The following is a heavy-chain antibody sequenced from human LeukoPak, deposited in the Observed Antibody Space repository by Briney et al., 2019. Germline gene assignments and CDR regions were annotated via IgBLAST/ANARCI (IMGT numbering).Heavy chain of an antibody. Sequence: SETLSLTCTVSGGSISSYYWSWIRQPPGKGLEWIGYIYYSGSTNYNPSLKSRVTISVDTSKNQFSLTLSSVTAADTAVYYCARDSHLGGIFGVVAHYYGMDVWGQGTTVTVSS. V-gene: IGHV4-59*01. D-gene: IGHD3-3*01. CDR1: GGSISSYY. CDR3: ARDSHLGGIFGVVAHYYGMDV. J-gene: IGHJ6*02. CDR2: IYYSGST.